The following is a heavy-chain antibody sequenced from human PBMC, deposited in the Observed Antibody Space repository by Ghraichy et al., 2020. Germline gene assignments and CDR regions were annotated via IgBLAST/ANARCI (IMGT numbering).Heavy chain of an antibody. D-gene: IGHD3-22*01. CDR1: GFTVSSNY. CDR2: IYSGGST. J-gene: IGHJ4*02. V-gene: IGHV3-53*01. Sequence: GGSLRLSCAASGFTVSSNYMSWVRQAPGKRLEWVSVIYSGGSTYYADSVKGRFTISRDNSKNTLYLQMNSLRAEDTAVYYCARVDYYDSSGYYRYWGQGTLVTVSS. CDR3: ARVDYYDSSGYYRY.